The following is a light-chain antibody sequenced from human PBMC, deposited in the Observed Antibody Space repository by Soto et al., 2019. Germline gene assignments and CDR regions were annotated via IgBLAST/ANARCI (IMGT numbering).Light chain of an antibody. V-gene: IGLV1-47*01. CDR1: SSNIGSNY. Sequence: QAVVTQPPSASGTPGQRVTISCSGSSSNIGSNYVYWYQQLPGTAPKLLIYRNDQRPSGVPDRFSGSKSDTSASLAISGLRSEDEADYYCAVWDGSLSGRVFGGGTKLTVL. CDR2: RND. J-gene: IGLJ2*01. CDR3: AVWDGSLSGRV.